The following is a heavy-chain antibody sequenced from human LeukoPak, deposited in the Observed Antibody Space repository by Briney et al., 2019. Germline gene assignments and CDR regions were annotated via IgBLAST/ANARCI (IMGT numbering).Heavy chain of an antibody. CDR1: GGSISSYY. Sequence: SETLSLTCTVSGGSISSYYWSWIRQPPGKGLEWTGYIYYSGSTNYNPSLKSRVTISVDTSKNQFSLKLSSVTAADTAVYYCARAFVVVPAVINWFDPWGQGTLVTVSS. D-gene: IGHD2-2*01. J-gene: IGHJ5*02. CDR3: ARAFVVVPAVINWFDP. CDR2: IYYSGST. V-gene: IGHV4-59*01.